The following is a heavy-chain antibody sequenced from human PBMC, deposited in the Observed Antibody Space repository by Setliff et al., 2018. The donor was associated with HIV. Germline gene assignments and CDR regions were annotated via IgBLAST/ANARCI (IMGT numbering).Heavy chain of an antibody. CDR1: GYTFTSYG. CDR2: ISAYNGNT. D-gene: IGHD6-13*01. CDR3: AREPGIAAAGYGMDV. J-gene: IGHJ6*02. V-gene: IGHV1-18*01. Sequence: ASVKVSCKASGYTFTSYGIGCVRQAPGQGLEWMGWISAYNGNTNYAQKLQGRVTMTTDTSTSTAYRELRCLRSDDTAVYYCAREPGIAAAGYGMDVWGRGTTVAVSS.